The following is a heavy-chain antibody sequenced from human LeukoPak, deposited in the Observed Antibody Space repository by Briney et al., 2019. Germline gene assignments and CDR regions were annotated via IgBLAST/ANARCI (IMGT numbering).Heavy chain of an antibody. J-gene: IGHJ4*02. V-gene: IGHV1-2*02. CDR3: AGSSITIFGVVIEYYFDY. D-gene: IGHD3-3*01. CDR1: GYTFTGYY. CDR2: INPNSGGT. Sequence: ASVKVSCKASGYTFTGYYMHWVQQAPGQGLEWMGWINPNSGGTNYAQKFQGRVTMTRDTSISTAYMELSRLRSDDTAVYYCAGSSITIFGVVIEYYFDYWGQGTLVTISS.